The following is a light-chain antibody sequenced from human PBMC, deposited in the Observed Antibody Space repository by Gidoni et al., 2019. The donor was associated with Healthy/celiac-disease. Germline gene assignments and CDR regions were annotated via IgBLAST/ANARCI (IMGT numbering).Light chain of an antibody. CDR3: QQSYSTPKT. CDR1: QSISSY. Sequence: DIPMTQSPSSLSASVGDRVTITCRASQSISSYLNWYQQKPGKAPKLLIYAASSLQSGVPARFSGSGSGTEFTLTSSSLQPEDFATYYCQQSYSTPKTFGQGTKVEIK. J-gene: IGKJ1*01. CDR2: AAS. V-gene: IGKV1-39*01.